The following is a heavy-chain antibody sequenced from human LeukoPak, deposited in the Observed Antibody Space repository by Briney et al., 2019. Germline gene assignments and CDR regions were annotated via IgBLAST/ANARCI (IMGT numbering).Heavy chain of an antibody. CDR3: ARRGWSTIDY. D-gene: IGHD6-19*01. J-gene: IGHJ4*02. V-gene: IGHV4-34*01. CDR2: INHSGST. Sequence: SETLSLTCAVYGGSFSGYYWSWIRHPPGKGLEWIGEINHSGSTNYNPSLKSRVTISVDTSKNQFSLKLSSVTAADTAVYYCARRGWSTIDYWGQGTLVTVSS. CDR1: GGSFSGYY.